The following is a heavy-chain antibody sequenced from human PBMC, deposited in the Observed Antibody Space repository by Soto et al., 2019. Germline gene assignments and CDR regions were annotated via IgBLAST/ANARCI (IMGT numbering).Heavy chain of an antibody. Sequence: QVQLVESGGGVVQPGRSLRLSCTASGFTFNTHAMHWVRQPPGKGLEWVAVISYNGYNMYYTDSVKGRFTISRDNSRNTVYLQMNSLRAEDTALYYCATDPQIQTPSQYYFHYWGQGTLVTVSS. J-gene: IGHJ4*02. CDR3: ATDPQIQTPSQYYFHY. V-gene: IGHV3-30-3*01. D-gene: IGHD5-18*01. CDR1: GFTFNTHA. CDR2: ISYNGYNM.